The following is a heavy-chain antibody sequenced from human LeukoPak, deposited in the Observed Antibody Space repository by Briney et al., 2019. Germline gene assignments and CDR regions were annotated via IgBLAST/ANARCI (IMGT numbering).Heavy chain of an antibody. Sequence: PGGSLRLSCAASGFTVSSNYMSWVRQAPGKGLEWVSVIYSDGRTYYADSVKGRFTISRDNSKNTLYLETNSLRAEDTAVYYCATLEASSSWGAFDIWGQGTMVTVSS. CDR2: IYSDGRT. CDR1: GFTVSSNY. CDR3: ATLEASSSWGAFDI. D-gene: IGHD6-13*01. V-gene: IGHV3-53*01. J-gene: IGHJ3*02.